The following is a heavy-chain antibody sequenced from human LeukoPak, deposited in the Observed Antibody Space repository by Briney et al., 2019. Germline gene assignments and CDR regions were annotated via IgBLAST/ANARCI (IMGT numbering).Heavy chain of an antibody. CDR2: INSDGSST. D-gene: IGHD6-13*01. CDR3: VTSSWYGGHFDY. CDR1: GFTFSSYW. Sequence: GGSLRLSCAASGFTFSSYWMHWVRQAPGEGLVWVSRINSDGSSTDYADSVKGRFTISRDNAKNTLYLQMNSLRAEDTAVYYCVTSSWYGGHFDYWGQGTLVTVS. V-gene: IGHV3-74*01. J-gene: IGHJ4*02.